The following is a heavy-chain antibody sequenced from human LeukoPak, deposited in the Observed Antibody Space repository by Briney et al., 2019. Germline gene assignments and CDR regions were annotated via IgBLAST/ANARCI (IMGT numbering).Heavy chain of an antibody. J-gene: IGHJ4*02. Sequence: SVKVSCKASGGTFSSYAISWVRQAPGQGLEWMGGIIPIFGTANYAQKFQGRVTITADESTSTAYMELSSLRSEDTAVYYCARSFARDSDILTGYYIGDYWGQGTLVTVSS. CDR2: IIPIFGTA. CDR3: ARSFARDSDILTGYYIGDY. D-gene: IGHD3-9*01. V-gene: IGHV1-69*01. CDR1: GGTFSSYA.